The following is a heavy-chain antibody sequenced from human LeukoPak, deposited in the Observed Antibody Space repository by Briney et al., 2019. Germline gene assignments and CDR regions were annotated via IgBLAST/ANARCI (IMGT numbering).Heavy chain of an antibody. Sequence: ASVKVSCKASGYTFTGYYMHWVRQAPGQGLEWMGWINPNSGGTNYAQKFQGRVTMTRDTSIRTAYMELSRLRSDDTAVYYCARAYGSGSQYFDYWGQGTLVTVSS. J-gene: IGHJ4*02. CDR3: ARAYGSGSQYFDY. V-gene: IGHV1-2*02. D-gene: IGHD3-10*01. CDR2: INPNSGGT. CDR1: GYTFTGYY.